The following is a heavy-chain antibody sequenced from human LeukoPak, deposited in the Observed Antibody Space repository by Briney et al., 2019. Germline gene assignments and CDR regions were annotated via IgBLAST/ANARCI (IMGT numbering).Heavy chain of an antibody. CDR2: INQDGGEK. CDR3: ARRSADYFYYYMDV. V-gene: IGHV3-7*01. Sequence: GGSLRLSCVASGLTFSSYWMSWVRQAPGKGLEWVANINQDGGEKYYVDSVKGRFTISRDNAKSSLYLQMNSLRAEDMGVYYCARRSADYFYYYMDVWGKGTTVTVSS. J-gene: IGHJ6*03. CDR1: GLTFSSYW.